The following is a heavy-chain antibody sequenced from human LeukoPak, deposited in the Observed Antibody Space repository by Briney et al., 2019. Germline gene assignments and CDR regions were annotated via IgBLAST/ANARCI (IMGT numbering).Heavy chain of an antibody. J-gene: IGHJ5*02. Sequence: PGGSLRLSCAASGFTFSAYYMHWVRQAPGKGLVWVSCVDGDGRHTDYAESVKGRFTISRDNAKNTLYLQMNSLRAEDTAVYYCTRDPRNKGFDPWGQGTLVTVSS. V-gene: IGHV3-74*01. CDR1: GFTFSAYY. D-gene: IGHD1/OR15-1a*01. CDR3: TRDPRNKGFDP. CDR2: VDGDGRHT.